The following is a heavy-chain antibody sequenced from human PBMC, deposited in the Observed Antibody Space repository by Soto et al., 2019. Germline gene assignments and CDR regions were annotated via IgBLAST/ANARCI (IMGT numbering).Heavy chain of an antibody. CDR2: ISENGVNK. Sequence: PGGSLRLSCNASGFTFTSFAIHWVRQAPGKGLEWVAVISENGVNKYSAESVRGRFVISRDKSKNTVELEMNSLRPEDTAIYFCARRLTKTVSALGYWGQGTLVTVSS. CDR3: ARRLTKTVSALGY. CDR1: GFTFTSFA. D-gene: IGHD2-8*01. J-gene: IGHJ4*02. V-gene: IGHV3-30*09.